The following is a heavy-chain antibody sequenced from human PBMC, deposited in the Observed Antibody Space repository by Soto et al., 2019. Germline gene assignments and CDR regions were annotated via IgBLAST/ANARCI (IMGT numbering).Heavy chain of an antibody. V-gene: IGHV1-8*01. D-gene: IGHD2-15*01. CDR3: ARGVGYCSGGSCFDAFDI. J-gene: IGHJ3*02. CDR2: MNPNSGNT. Sequence: VSVKVSCKASGYTFTSYDINWVRQATGQGLEWMGWMNPNSGNTGYAQKFQGRVTMTRNTSISTAYMELSSLRSEDTAVYYCARGVGYCSGGSCFDAFDIWGQGTMVTVSS. CDR1: GYTFTSYD.